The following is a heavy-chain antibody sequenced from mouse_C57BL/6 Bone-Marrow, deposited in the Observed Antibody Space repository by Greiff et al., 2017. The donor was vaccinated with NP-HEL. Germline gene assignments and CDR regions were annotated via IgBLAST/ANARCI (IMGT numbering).Heavy chain of an antibody. CDR2: IHPTSGST. CDR3: ATNYYGSSYVVFAC. V-gene: IGHV1-64*01. D-gene: IGHD1-1*01. J-gene: IGHJ3*01. Sequence: QVQLQQPGAELVKPGASVKLSCKASGYTFTSYWMHWVKQRPGQGLEWIGMIHPTSGSTNYNEKFKSKATLTVDKSSSTAYMQLSSLTSEDSAVYYCATNYYGSSYVVFACWGQGTLVTVSA. CDR1: GYTFTSYW.